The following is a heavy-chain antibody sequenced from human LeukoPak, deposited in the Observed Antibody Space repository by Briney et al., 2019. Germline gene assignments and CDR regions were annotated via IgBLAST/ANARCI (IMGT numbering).Heavy chain of an antibody. J-gene: IGHJ6*03. CDR1: GFTFSNYG. Sequence: GGSLRLSCAASGFTFSNYGMHWVHQAPGKGLEWVAFIRYDGSDKYYADSVKGRLTISRDNSKKTLYLQMNSLRAEDTAVYYCAKEYAGSHYYYYYMDVWGKGTTVTVSS. V-gene: IGHV3-30*02. CDR2: IRYDGSDK. CDR3: AKEYAGSHYYYYYMDV.